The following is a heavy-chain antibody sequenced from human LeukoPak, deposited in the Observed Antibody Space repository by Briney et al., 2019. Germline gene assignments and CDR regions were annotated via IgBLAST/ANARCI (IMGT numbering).Heavy chain of an antibody. V-gene: IGHV5-51*01. Sequence: GESLKISCKGSGYSFTTYLIGWVRQMPVKGLEWMGIIYPGDSDTRYSPSFQGQVTISADKSISTAYLQWSSLKASDTAIYYCARQRSNYSSGWIYIDYWGQGTLVTVSS. J-gene: IGHJ4*02. CDR1: GYSFTTYL. D-gene: IGHD6-19*01. CDR2: IYPGDSDT. CDR3: ARQRSNYSSGWIYIDY.